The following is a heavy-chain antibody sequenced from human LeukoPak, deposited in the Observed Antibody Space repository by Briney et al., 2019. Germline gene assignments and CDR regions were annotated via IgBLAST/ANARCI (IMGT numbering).Heavy chain of an antibody. Sequence: HPGGSLRLSCAASGFTFSSYAMSWVRQAPGKGLEWVSAISGSGGSTYYADSVKGRFTISRDNAKNSLYLQMNSLRAEDTAVYYCARDYRGVTAVSGDAFDIWGQGTMVTVSS. CDR2: ISGSGGST. J-gene: IGHJ3*02. CDR3: ARDYRGVTAVSGDAFDI. D-gene: IGHD2-21*02. V-gene: IGHV3-23*01. CDR1: GFTFSSYA.